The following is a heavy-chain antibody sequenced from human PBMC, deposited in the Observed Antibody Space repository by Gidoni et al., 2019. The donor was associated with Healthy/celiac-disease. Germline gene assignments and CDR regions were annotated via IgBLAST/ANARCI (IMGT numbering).Heavy chain of an antibody. V-gene: IGHV3-30-3*01. CDR3: AILIVGATEGGWNDY. D-gene: IGHD1-26*01. CDR2: ISYDGSNK. CDR1: GFTLSSYA. Sequence: QVQLVESGGGVVQPGRSLRLSCAASGFTLSSYAMHWVRQAPGKGLEWVSVISYDGSNKYYADSVKGRFTISRDNSKNTLYLQMNSLRAEDTAVYYCAILIVGATEGGWNDYWGQGTLVTVSS. J-gene: IGHJ4*02.